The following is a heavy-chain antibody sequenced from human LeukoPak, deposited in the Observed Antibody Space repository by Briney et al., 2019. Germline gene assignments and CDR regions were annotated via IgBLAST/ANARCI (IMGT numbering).Heavy chain of an antibody. CDR3: ASSLMYYNILTGYSPQNFDY. V-gene: IGHV4-59*01. J-gene: IGHJ4*02. CDR2: IHNSGST. Sequence: PSETLSLTCTVSGGSISSYYWSWIRQPPGKGLEWIGYIHNSGSTSYDPSLKSRVTISVDTSKNQFSLKLSSVTAADTAVYYCASSLMYYNILTGYSPQNFDYWGQGTLVTVSS. CDR1: GGSISSYY. D-gene: IGHD3-9*01.